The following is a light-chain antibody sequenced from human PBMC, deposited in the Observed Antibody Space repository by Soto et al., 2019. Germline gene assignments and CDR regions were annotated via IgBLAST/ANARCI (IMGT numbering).Light chain of an antibody. CDR1: SSNIGAGYD. CDR2: GNS. J-gene: IGLJ1*01. CDR3: QSYDSSLSAYV. Sequence: QSVLAQPPSVSGAPGQKVTISCTGSSSNIGAGYDLHWYQQLPGTAPKHLLDGNSNRPSGVPDRFSGSKSGTSASLAITGFQAEDEADYYCQSYDSSLSAYVFGTGTKVTDL. V-gene: IGLV1-40*01.